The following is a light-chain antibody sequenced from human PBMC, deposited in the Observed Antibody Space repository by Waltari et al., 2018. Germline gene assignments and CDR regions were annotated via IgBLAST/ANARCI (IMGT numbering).Light chain of an antibody. CDR1: NSNVGSNN. CDR3: EAWDDTLNGPV. J-gene: IGLJ3*02. V-gene: IGLV1-44*01. CDR2: NNA. Sequence: QSVLTQPPSASGTPGQRVTMSCSGSNSNVGSNNVNWYRQVPGTAPKLGIYNNAQRPSGVPARFSGSKAAVSASLAISGLQSEDEADYFCEAWDDTLNGPVFGGGTKLTVL.